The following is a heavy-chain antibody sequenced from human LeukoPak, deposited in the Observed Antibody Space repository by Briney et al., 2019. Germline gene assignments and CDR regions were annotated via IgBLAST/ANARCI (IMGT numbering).Heavy chain of an antibody. CDR3: ARGGQLYYYFDY. J-gene: IGHJ4*02. V-gene: IGHV5-51*01. Sequence: GESLKISCKGSKYSFSTYWIAWVRQMPGKGLEWMGIIYPDDSNTIYSPSFQGRVTMSADTSTSTAYLQWSRLKASDTAMYYCARGGQLYYYFDYWGQGNLVTVSS. CDR1: KYSFSTYW. D-gene: IGHD2-15*01. CDR2: IYPDDSNT.